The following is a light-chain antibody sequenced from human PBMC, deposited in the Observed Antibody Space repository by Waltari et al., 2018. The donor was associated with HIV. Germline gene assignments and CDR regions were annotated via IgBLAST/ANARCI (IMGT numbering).Light chain of an antibody. CDR2: RDR. Sequence: QSVLTQPPSASGTPGPRVTHSCSGSHSDIGSHDVYWYQLLPGTAPKLLIDRDRQRPSGVPYRVSGSKSGPSASLAISGLRSEDEAEYFCAAWDDSLGGVVFGGGTKLTVL. CDR1: HSDIGSHD. V-gene: IGLV1-47*01. J-gene: IGLJ3*02. CDR3: AAWDDSLGGVV.